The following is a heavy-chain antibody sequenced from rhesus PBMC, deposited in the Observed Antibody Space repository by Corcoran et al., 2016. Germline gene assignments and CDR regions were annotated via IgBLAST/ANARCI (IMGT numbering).Heavy chain of an antibody. Sequence: QVQLRESGPGLVKPSEILSLTCTVPGASSGRNWWSWIRQTTGKGLDWIGEIDGNSRNTNYSPALKNRVTISKDASKSQISLNLNSVTAADTAVYYCGRELGWLLQQAYWGQGVLVTVSS. CDR2: IDGNSRNT. D-gene: IGHD3-28*01. CDR1: GASSGRNW. J-gene: IGHJ4*01. CDR3: GRELGWLLQQAY. V-gene: IGHV4-80*01.